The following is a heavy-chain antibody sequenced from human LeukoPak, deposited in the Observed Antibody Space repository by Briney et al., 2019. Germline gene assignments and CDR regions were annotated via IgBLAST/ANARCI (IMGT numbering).Heavy chain of an antibody. D-gene: IGHD6-19*01. CDR2: ISYDGSKK. J-gene: IGHJ1*01. CDR3: AKDRSSGWYSFQH. CDR1: GFTFSSFK. V-gene: IGHV3-30-3*01. Sequence: GRSLRLSCAASGFTFSSFKMHWVRQAPGKGLEWVAVISYDGSKKYYADSVKGRFTISRDNSKNTLDLQMNSLRAEDTAVYYCAKDRSSGWYSFQHWGQGTLVSVSS.